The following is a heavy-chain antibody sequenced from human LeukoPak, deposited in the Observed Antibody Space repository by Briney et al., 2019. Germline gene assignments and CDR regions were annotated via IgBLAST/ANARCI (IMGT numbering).Heavy chain of an antibody. CDR1: GYTFTSYY. V-gene: IGHV1-46*01. CDR2: INPSGGST. D-gene: IGHD3-10*01. J-gene: IGHJ5*02. Sequence: ASVKVSCKASGYTFTSYYMHWVRQAPGQGLEWMGIINPSGGSTSYAQKFQGRVTMTRDTSTSTVYMELSSLRSEDMAVYYCARGSMVRGLVSNWFDPWGQGTLVTVSS. CDR3: ARGSMVRGLVSNWFDP.